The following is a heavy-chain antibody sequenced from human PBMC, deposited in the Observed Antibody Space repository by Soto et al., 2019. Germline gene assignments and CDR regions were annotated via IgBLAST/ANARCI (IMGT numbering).Heavy chain of an antibody. V-gene: IGHV3-33*01. CDR1: GFTFSSYG. Sequence: QVQLVESGGGVVQPGRSLRLSCAASGFTFSSYGMHWVRQAPGKGLEWVAVIWYDGSNKYYADSVKGRFTISRDNSKNTLYLQMNSLRAEDTAVYYCARDLYSSSWYRYYYGMDVWGQGTTVTVSS. CDR2: IWYDGSNK. J-gene: IGHJ6*02. CDR3: ARDLYSSSWYRYYYGMDV. D-gene: IGHD6-13*01.